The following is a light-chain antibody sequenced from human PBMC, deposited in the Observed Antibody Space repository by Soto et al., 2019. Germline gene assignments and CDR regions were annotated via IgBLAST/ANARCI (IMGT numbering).Light chain of an antibody. CDR2: DVN. CDR1: SSDVGGYNL. Sequence: QSALTQPASVSGSPGQSITISCTGTSSDVGGYNLVSWYQQYPDKAPKLMIFDVNTRPSGVSNRFSGSKSGNTASLTLSGPQADTEADYYCSSYKSSSTLPYVFGTGTKLTVL. CDR3: SSYKSSSTLPYV. J-gene: IGLJ1*01. V-gene: IGLV2-14*01.